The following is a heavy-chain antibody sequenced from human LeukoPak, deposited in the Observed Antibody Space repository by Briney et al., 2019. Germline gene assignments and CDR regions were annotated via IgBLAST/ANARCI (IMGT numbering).Heavy chain of an antibody. CDR3: VKDFVGVEGF. J-gene: IGHJ4*02. D-gene: IGHD3-16*01. CDR1: GFTLSSYW. Sequence: GGSLRLSCAASGFTLSSYWMHWVRQAPGKGLVWVSRINEEGTTINYADSVRGRFTISRDIAKNTLYLQMNSLRPEDTAVYHCVKDFVGVEGFWGQGTLVTVSS. CDR2: INEEGTTI. V-gene: IGHV3-74*01.